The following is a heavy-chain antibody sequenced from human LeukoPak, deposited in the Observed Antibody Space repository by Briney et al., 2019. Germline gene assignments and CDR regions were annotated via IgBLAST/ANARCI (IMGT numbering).Heavy chain of an antibody. D-gene: IGHD4/OR15-4a*01. V-gene: IGHV3-23*01. J-gene: IGHJ4*02. Sequence: PGGSLRLSCAASGFTFNKYGMSWVRQAPGKGLEWVSSISGSGGSTYYADSVKGRFTISRDNSKNTLYLQMNSLGAEDTAVFYCAREFYGVDYWGQGTLVTVSS. CDR2: ISGSGGST. CDR1: GFTFNKYG. CDR3: AREFYGVDY.